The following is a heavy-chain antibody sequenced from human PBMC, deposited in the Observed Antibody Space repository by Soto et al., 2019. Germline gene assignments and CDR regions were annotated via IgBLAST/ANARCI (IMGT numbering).Heavy chain of an antibody. J-gene: IGHJ4*02. D-gene: IGHD3-9*01. Sequence: GRPLRLSCAASGFTFSSYAMSWVRQAPGKGLEWVSAISGSGGSTYYADSVKGRFTISRDNSKNTLYLQMNSLRAEDTAVYYCAKDAEYYDILTGYYLGRNFDYWGQGTLVTVSS. CDR1: GFTFSSYA. V-gene: IGHV3-23*01. CDR3: AKDAEYYDILTGYYLGRNFDY. CDR2: ISGSGGST.